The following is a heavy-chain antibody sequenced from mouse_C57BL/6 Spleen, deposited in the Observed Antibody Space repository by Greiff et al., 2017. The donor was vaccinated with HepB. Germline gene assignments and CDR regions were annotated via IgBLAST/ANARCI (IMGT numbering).Heavy chain of an antibody. Sequence: VQLQQSGAELAKPGASVKLSCKASGYTFTSYWMHWVKQRPGQGLEWIGYINPSSGYTKYNQKFKDKATLTADKYSSTAYMQLSSLTYEDSAVYYCARSDYSSYFDYLGQGTTLTVSS. D-gene: IGHD2-12*01. CDR1: GYTFTSYW. J-gene: IGHJ2*01. V-gene: IGHV1-7*01. CDR3: ARSDYSSYFDY. CDR2: INPSSGYT.